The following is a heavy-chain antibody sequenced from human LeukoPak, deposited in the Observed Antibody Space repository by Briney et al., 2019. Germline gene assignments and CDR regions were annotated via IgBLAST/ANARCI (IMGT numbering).Heavy chain of an antibody. J-gene: IGHJ4*02. V-gene: IGHV3-23*01. D-gene: IGHD6-19*01. CDR3: AKDRDLVAVAGTSALNY. CDR2: TSASGGST. Sequence: GGSLRLSCAASGFTFSSYAMSWVRQAPGKGLEWVSVTSASGGSTYYADSVKGRFTISRDNSKNTLYLQMNSLRAEDTAVYYCAKDRDLVAVAGTSALNYWGQGTLVTVSS. CDR1: GFTFSSYA.